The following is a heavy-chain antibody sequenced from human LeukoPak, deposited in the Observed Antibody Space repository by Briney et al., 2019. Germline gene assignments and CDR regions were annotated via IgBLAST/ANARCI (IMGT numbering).Heavy chain of an antibody. CDR3: ARGYCSGGSCLNWFDP. CDR1: GGSISSSSYY. J-gene: IGHJ5*02. V-gene: IGHV4-39*07. Sequence: SETLSLTCTVSGGSISSSSYYWGWIRQPPGKGLEWIGSIYYRGSTYYNPSLKSRVTISVDTSKDQFSLKLSSVTAADTAVYYCARGYCSGGSCLNWFDPWGQGTLVTVSS. CDR2: IYYRGST. D-gene: IGHD2-15*01.